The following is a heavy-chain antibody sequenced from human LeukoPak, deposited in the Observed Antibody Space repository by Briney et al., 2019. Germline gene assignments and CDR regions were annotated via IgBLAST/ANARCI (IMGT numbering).Heavy chain of an antibody. Sequence: ASVKVSCKASGYTFTSYYMNWVRQAPGQGLEWMGMINPSGGSTSYAQKFQGRVTMTRDTSTSTVYMELSSLRSEDTAVYYCARGRGYSYGTGDYYYYMDVWGKGTTVTVSS. J-gene: IGHJ6*03. V-gene: IGHV1-46*01. CDR2: INPSGGST. CDR3: ARGRGYSYGTGDYYYYMDV. CDR1: GYTFTSYY. D-gene: IGHD5-18*01.